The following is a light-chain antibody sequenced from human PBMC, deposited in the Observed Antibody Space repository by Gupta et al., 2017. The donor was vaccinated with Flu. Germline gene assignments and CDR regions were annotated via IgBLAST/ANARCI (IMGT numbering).Light chain of an antibody. Sequence: PAKTGTLTCSGHNVGNYFVSWYQRRPGQSPVLVIYQDPKRTAGTPGRFSGSNSGNTATLTISGTQARDEDDFYWQTGDSTTGVFGGGTTLTVL. CDR3: QTGDSTTGV. V-gene: IGLV3-1*01. CDR1: NVGNYF. J-gene: IGLJ3*02. CDR2: QDP.